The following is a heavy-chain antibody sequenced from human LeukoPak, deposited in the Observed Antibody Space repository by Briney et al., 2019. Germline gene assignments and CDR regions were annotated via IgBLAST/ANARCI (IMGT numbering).Heavy chain of an antibody. J-gene: IGHJ4*02. CDR2: ISAYNGNT. V-gene: IGHV1-18*01. CDR3: ARDGRGVWGSYGRALFDY. D-gene: IGHD3-16*01. CDR1: GYTFTSYG. Sequence: ASVKVSCKASGYTFTSYGISWVRQAPGQGLEWMGWISAYNGNTDYAQKLQGRVTMTTDTSTSTAYMELRSLRSDDTAVYYCARDGRGVWGSYGRALFDYWGQGTLVAVSS.